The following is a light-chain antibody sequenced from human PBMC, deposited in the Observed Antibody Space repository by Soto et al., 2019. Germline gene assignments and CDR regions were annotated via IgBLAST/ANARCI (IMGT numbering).Light chain of an antibody. CDR1: QSVSTY. J-gene: IGKJ1*01. V-gene: IGKV3-20*01. Sequence: EIVLTQSPATLSAFPGDRVTLSCRASQSVSTYLAWYQQKAGQSPRLLIYGVSSRAYGIPDRFSGSGSGTDFTLTISRLEPEDFAVYYCQHYGYPQWTFGQGTKVDIK. CDR2: GVS. CDR3: QHYGYPQWT.